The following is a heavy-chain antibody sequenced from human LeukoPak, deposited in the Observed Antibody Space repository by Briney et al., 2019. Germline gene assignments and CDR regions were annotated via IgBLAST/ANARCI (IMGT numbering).Heavy chain of an antibody. Sequence: GGSLRLSCAASGFTFSSYALSWVRQAPGKGLEWVSAISDNGGTTFYADSVKGRFTITRDNSKNTLYVQMNSLRSEDTAVYYCAKDYGPKQLVFLDSWGQGTLVTVSS. CDR2: ISDNGGTT. CDR3: AKDYGPKQLVFLDS. V-gene: IGHV3-23*01. J-gene: IGHJ4*02. D-gene: IGHD6-13*01. CDR1: GFTFSSYA.